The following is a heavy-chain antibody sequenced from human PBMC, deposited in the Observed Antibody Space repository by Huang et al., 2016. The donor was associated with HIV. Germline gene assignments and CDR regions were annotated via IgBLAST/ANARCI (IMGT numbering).Heavy chain of an antibody. CDR2: IKSKTEGGKT. CDR3: TTHLDYYDSSGYYFGNY. J-gene: IGHJ4*02. Sequence: EVQLVESGGGLVKPGGSLRLSCAASGFTFSKAWMSWVRQAPGKGLEWVGHIKSKTEGGKTDYTAPVKGRFTISRDDSRNTLYLQMNSLKTEDTAVYYCTTHLDYYDSSGYYFGNYWGQGTLVTVSS. V-gene: IGHV3-15*01. D-gene: IGHD3-22*01. CDR1: GFTFSKAW.